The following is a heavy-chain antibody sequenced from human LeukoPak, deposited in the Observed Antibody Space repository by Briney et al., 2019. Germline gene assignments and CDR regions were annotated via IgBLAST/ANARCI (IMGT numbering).Heavy chain of an antibody. CDR2: INPNSGGT. Sequence: GASVKVSCKASGYTITNNYMHWVRQAPGQGLEWMGWINPNSGGTNYAQKFQGRVTMTRDTSISTAYMELSRLRSDDTAVYYCARDLFGVAAAAFDYWGQGTLVTVSS. CDR1: GYTITNNY. D-gene: IGHD6-13*01. CDR3: ARDLFGVAAAAFDY. V-gene: IGHV1-2*02. J-gene: IGHJ4*02.